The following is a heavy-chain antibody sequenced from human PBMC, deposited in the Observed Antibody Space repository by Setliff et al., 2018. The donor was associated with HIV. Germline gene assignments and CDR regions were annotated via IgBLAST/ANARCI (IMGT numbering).Heavy chain of an antibody. J-gene: IGHJ1*01. Sequence: SVKVSCKASGDTLSIHPISWVRQAPGRGLDWMGGIIPAFGTANYAPKFQGRVTITADKSTSTAYMELSSLRSEDTAVYYCAKGNAGTPPIEYLQHWGQGTLVTVSS. CDR3: AKGNAGTPPIEYLQH. CDR2: IIPAFGTA. CDR1: GDTLSIHP. V-gene: IGHV1-69*06. D-gene: IGHD6-13*01.